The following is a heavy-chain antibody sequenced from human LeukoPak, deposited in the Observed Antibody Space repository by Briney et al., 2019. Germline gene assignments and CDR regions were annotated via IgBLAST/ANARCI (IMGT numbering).Heavy chain of an antibody. Sequence: GASVKVSCKASGGTFSSYAISWVRQAPGQGLAWMGGIIPIFGTANYAQKFQGRVTITADESTSTAYMELSSLRSEDTAVYYCARDDEDRTTVTKKKGAPKGYFDYWGQGTLVTVSS. CDR1: GGTFSSYA. CDR2: IIPIFGTA. CDR3: ARDDEDRTTVTKKKGAPKGYFDY. J-gene: IGHJ4*02. V-gene: IGHV1-69*13. D-gene: IGHD4-17*01.